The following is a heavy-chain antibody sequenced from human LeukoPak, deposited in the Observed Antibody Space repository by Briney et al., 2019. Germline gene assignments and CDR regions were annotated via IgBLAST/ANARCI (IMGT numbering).Heavy chain of an antibody. CDR1: GFTFSSYG. V-gene: IGHV3-30*02. Sequence: GGSLRLSXAASGFTFSSYGMHWVRQAPGKGLEWVAFIRYDGSNKYYADSVKGRFTISRDNSKNTLYLQMNSLRAEDTAVYYCAKAIGVAVGNYMDVWGKGTTVTVSS. D-gene: IGHD2-2*01. CDR3: AKAIGVAVGNYMDV. J-gene: IGHJ6*03. CDR2: IRYDGSNK.